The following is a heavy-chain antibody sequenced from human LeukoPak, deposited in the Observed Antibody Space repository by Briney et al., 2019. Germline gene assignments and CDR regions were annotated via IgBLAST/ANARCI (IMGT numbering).Heavy chain of an antibody. Sequence: SETLSLTCTVSGGSISSYYWSWIRQPPGKGLEWIGYIYTSGSTNYNPSLKSRVTISVDTSKNQFSLKLSSVTAADTAVYYCARYSNHNWFDPWGQGTLVTVSS. CDR2: IYTSGST. CDR3: ARYSNHNWFDP. J-gene: IGHJ5*02. D-gene: IGHD4-11*01. V-gene: IGHV4-4*09. CDR1: GGSISSYY.